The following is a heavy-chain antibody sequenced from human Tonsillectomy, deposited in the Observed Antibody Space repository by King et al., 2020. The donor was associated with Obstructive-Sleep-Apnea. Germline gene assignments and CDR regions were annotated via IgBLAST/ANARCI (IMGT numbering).Heavy chain of an antibody. V-gene: IGHV4-31*01. Sequence: QLQESGPGLVKPSQTLSLTCTVSGGSISNAGYYWTWIRQHPGKGLEWIGYIYYSGSTYYNPSLKRPRTVSIDTSNNQFSLKLNSLTAADTAVYYCARGRASIPFDYWGQGIPVTVSS. D-gene: IGHD2-21*01. CDR3: ARGRASIPFDY. J-gene: IGHJ4*02. CDR1: GGSISNAGYY. CDR2: IYYSGST.